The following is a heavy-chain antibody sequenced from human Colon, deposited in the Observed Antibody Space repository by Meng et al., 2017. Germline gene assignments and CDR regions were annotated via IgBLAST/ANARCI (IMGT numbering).Heavy chain of an antibody. V-gene: IGHV4-30-4*01. Sequence: GRLQEPGPGLVQPSQTLSLTCTFSGGSSSSGDYYWSWIRQPPGKGLEWIGYIYYSGSTYSNASLKSRVTISIDRSKNQFSLKLSSVTAADTAVYYCARDRKHYGERGWFDPWGQGTLVTVSS. J-gene: IGHJ5*02. CDR3: ARDRKHYGERGWFDP. CDR2: IYYSGST. CDR1: GGSSSSGDYY. D-gene: IGHD4-17*01.